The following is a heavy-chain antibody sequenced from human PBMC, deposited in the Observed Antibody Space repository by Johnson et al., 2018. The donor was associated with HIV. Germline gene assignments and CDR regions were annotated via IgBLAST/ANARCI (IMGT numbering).Heavy chain of an antibody. Sequence: VQLVESGGGVVQPGGSLRVSCAASGFTVSSNYMSWVRQAPGQGLEWVSGFYSGGSTYYADSVKGRFIISRDNSKNTLYLQMNSLRVEDTAVYYCASGAYSSSLTFDIWGQGTMVTVSS. CDR2: FYSGGST. CDR3: ASGAYSSSLTFDI. CDR1: GFTVSSNY. D-gene: IGHD6-6*01. V-gene: IGHV3-53*01. J-gene: IGHJ3*02.